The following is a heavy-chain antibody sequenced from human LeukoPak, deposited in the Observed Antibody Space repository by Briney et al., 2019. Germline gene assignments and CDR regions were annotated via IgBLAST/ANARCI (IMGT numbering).Heavy chain of an antibody. CDR2: ISYDGSNK. V-gene: IGHV3-30-3*01. Sequence: PGRSLRLSCAASGLTFSSYAMHWVRQAPGKGLEWVAVISYDGSNKYYADSVKGRFTISRDNSKNTLYLQMNSLRAEDTAVYYCARDWGIAAAGPFDYWGQGTLVTVSS. CDR3: ARDWGIAAAGPFDY. J-gene: IGHJ4*02. CDR1: GLTFSSYA. D-gene: IGHD6-13*01.